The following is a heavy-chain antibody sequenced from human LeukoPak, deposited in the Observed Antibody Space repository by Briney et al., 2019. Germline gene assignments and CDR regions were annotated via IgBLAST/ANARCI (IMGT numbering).Heavy chain of an antibody. V-gene: IGHV3-21*01. CDR1: GFTFSSYS. J-gene: IGHJ4*02. Sequence: PGGSLRLSCAASGFTFSSYSMNWVHQAPGKGLEWVSSISSSSSYIYYADSVKGRFTISRDNAKNSLYLQMNSLRAEDTAVYYCARDSEWLSKNFDYWGQGTLVTVSS. D-gene: IGHD3-3*01. CDR3: ARDSEWLSKNFDY. CDR2: ISSSSSYI.